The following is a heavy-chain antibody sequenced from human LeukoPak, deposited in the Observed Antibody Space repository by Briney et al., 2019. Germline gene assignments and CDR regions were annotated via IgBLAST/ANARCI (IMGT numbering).Heavy chain of an antibody. CDR3: ARRMLEARQSSATNWFDT. J-gene: IGHJ5*02. D-gene: IGHD3-16*01. CDR1: GGSLSTYS. V-gene: IGHV4-4*07. CDR2: IYASGRT. Sequence: TSETLSLTCTVAGGSLSTYSWNWIRQPPGKGLEWIGRIYASGRTMYNPSLQSRITISVDTSNNHFSLQLTSVTAADTAVYYCARRMLEARQSSATNWFDTWGQGTLVTVSS.